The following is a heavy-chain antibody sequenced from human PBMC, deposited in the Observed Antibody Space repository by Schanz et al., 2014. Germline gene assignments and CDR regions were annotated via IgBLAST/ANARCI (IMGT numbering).Heavy chain of an antibody. Sequence: QVQLVESGGGVVQPGRSLRLSCAASGFTFSSYAMHWVRQAPGKGLEWVAVISYDGSNKYYADSVKGRFTISRDNAKNSLYLQMNSLRAEDTAVYYCAREQIMAAAGLVDYWGHGTLVTDSS. J-gene: IGHJ4*01. V-gene: IGHV3-30-3*01. CDR2: ISYDGSNK. D-gene: IGHD6-13*01. CDR3: AREQIMAAAGLVDY. CDR1: GFTFSSYA.